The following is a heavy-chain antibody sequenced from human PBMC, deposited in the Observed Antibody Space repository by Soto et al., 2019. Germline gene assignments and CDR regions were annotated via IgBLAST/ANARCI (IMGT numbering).Heavy chain of an antibody. V-gene: IGHV3-23*01. Sequence: EVQILESGGDLVQPGGSLRLSCVVSGLSLNNYAIAWVRHAPGKGLECVLTIDVLDGAWYSDSVRGRLAISRDVSRNTVYLQMSSLRVEDTAIYFCSDWRAGGPVNLDHWGPGTRVTVSS. CDR2: IDVLDGA. J-gene: IGHJ4*02. D-gene: IGHD2-15*01. CDR3: SDWRAGGPVNLDH. CDR1: GLSLNNYA.